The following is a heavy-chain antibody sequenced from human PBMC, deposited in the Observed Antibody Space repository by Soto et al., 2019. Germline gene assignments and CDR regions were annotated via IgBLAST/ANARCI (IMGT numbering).Heavy chain of an antibody. CDR1: GFTFDDYT. D-gene: IGHD3-3*01. J-gene: IGHJ6*02. Sequence: EVQLVESGGVVVQPGGSLRLSCAASGFTFDDYTMHWVRQAPGKGLEWVSLISWDGGSTYYADSVKGRFTISRDNSKNSLYLQMNSLRTEDTALYYCAKDFYDVWSGYPYYYGMDVWGQGTTVTVSS. V-gene: IGHV3-43*01. CDR2: ISWDGGST. CDR3: AKDFYDVWSGYPYYYGMDV.